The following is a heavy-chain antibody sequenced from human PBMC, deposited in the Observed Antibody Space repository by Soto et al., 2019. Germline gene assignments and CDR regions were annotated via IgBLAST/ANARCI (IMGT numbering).Heavy chain of an antibody. D-gene: IGHD2-2*02. Sequence: GSLRLSCAASGFTFSSYSMNWVRQAPGKGLEWVSSISSSSSYIYYADSVKGRFTISRDNAKNSLYLQMNSLRAEDTAVYYCARDIVVVPAAIRSRFDYWGQGTLVTVSS. CDR1: GFTFSSYS. V-gene: IGHV3-21*01. J-gene: IGHJ4*02. CDR3: ARDIVVVPAAIRSRFDY. CDR2: ISSSSSYI.